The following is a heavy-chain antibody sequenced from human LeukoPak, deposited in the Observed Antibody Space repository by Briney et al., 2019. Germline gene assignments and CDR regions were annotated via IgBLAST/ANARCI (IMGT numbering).Heavy chain of an antibody. CDR3: ATFFSSSWTYRFDY. Sequence: ASVKVSCKVSGYTLTELSMHWVRQAPGQGLEWMGGFDPEDGETIYAQKFQGRVTMTEDTSTDTAYMELSSLRSEDTAVYYCATFFSSSWTYRFDYWGQGTLVTVSS. V-gene: IGHV1-24*01. D-gene: IGHD6-13*01. CDR1: GYTLTELS. CDR2: FDPEDGET. J-gene: IGHJ4*02.